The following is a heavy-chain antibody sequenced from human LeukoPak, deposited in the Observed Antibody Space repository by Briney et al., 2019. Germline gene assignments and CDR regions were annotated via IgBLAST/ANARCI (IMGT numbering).Heavy chain of an antibody. V-gene: IGHV4-59*11. CDR2: IYYSGST. CDR3: ARELIRHYYYYLDV. D-gene: IGHD2/OR15-2a*01. Sequence: SETLSLTCTVSGGSISSHYWSWIRQPPGKGLEWIGYIYYSGSTNYNPSLKSRVTISVDTSKNQFSLKLSSVTAADTAVYYCARELIRHYYYYLDVWGKGTTVTVSS. J-gene: IGHJ6*03. CDR1: GGSISSHY.